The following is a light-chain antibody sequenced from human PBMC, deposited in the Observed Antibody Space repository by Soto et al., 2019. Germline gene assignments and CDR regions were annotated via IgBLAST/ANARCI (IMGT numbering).Light chain of an antibody. Sequence: DIQMTQSPSSLSASVEDRVIITCRASQSISNHLNWYQQKPGKAPKLLIFAASSLQSGVPSRFSGSRSGPDFTLTISSLQPEDTATYYCQQYDHPPYTFGQGTKLEIK. J-gene: IGKJ2*01. CDR2: AAS. CDR3: QQYDHPPYT. CDR1: QSISNH. V-gene: IGKV1-39*01.